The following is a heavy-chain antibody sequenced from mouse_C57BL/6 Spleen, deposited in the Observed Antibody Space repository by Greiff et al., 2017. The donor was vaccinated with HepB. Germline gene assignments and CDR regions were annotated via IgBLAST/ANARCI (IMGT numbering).Heavy chain of an antibody. D-gene: IGHD2-4*01. Sequence: VQLQQSGAELAKPGASVKLSCKASGYTFTSYWMHWVKQRPGQGLEWIGYINPSSGYTKYNQKFKDKATLTADKSSSTAYMQLSSLTYDDSAVYYCANGYDYDGWYFDVWGTGTTVTVSS. CDR1: GYTFTSYW. J-gene: IGHJ1*03. V-gene: IGHV1-7*01. CDR3: ANGYDYDGWYFDV. CDR2: INPSSGYT.